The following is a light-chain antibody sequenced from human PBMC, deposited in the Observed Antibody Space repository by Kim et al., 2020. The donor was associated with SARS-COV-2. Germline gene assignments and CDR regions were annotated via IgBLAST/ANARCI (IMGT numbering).Light chain of an antibody. CDR2: GAS. Sequence: LSPGERATLSCRASQSLSSVYLAWYQQKPGQAPRLLLYGASNRDTGIPDRFSGSGSGTEFSLTISRLEPEDFAVYYCQQYLSSPLSFGGGTKVEIK. CDR1: QSLSSVY. CDR3: QQYLSSPLS. V-gene: IGKV3-20*01. J-gene: IGKJ4*01.